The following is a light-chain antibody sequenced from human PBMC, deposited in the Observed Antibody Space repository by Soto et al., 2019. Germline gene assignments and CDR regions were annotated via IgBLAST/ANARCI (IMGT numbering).Light chain of an antibody. CDR1: QNINTY. CDR2: AAS. Sequence: EIVLTQSPATLSLSPGERATLSCSASQNINTYLAWYQQKPGQAPRLLIYAASNRAAGIPARFSGSGFGTDFTLTISSLEAEDFAFYYCHQRSNWPLTFGGGTKVEIK. V-gene: IGKV3-11*01. J-gene: IGKJ4*01. CDR3: HQRSNWPLT.